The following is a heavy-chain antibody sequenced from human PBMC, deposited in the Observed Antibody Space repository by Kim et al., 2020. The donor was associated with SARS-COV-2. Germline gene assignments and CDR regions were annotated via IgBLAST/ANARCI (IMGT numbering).Heavy chain of an antibody. CDR1: GFTFSSYW. CDR3: ARDRKKGIQLWSLTPRAYYMDV. Sequence: GGSLRLSCAASGFTFSSYWMSWVRQAPGKGLEWVANIKQDGSEKYYVDSVKGRFTISRDNAKNSLYLQMNSLRAEDTAVYYCARDRKKGIQLWSLTPRAYYMDVWGKGTTVTVSS. V-gene: IGHV3-7*01. D-gene: IGHD5-18*01. CDR2: IKQDGSEK. J-gene: IGHJ6*03.